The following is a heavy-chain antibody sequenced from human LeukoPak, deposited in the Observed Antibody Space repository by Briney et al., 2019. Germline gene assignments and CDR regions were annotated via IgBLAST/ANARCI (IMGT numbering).Heavy chain of an antibody. J-gene: IGHJ3*02. CDR2: IYYSGST. Sequence: SETLSLTCTVSGGSISSYYWSWIRQPPGKGLEWIGYIYYSGSTNYNPSLKSRVTISVDTSKNQFSLKLSSVTAADTAVYYCARATQLRYFDLDIWGQGTMVTVSS. D-gene: IGHD3-9*01. CDR3: ARATQLRYFDLDI. CDR1: GGSISSYY. V-gene: IGHV4-59*01.